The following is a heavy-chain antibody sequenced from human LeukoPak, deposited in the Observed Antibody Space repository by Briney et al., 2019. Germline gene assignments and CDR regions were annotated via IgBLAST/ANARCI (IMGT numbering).Heavy chain of an antibody. CDR2: INHSGST. D-gene: IGHD3-10*01. Sequence: ASETLSLTCAVYGGSFSGYYWSWIRQPPGKGLEWIGEINHSGSTNYNPSLKSRVTISRDTSKNQFSLRLSSVTAADTAVYYCARDRELGYWGQGALVTVSS. CDR3: ARDRELGY. J-gene: IGHJ4*02. CDR1: GGSFSGYY. V-gene: IGHV4-34*01.